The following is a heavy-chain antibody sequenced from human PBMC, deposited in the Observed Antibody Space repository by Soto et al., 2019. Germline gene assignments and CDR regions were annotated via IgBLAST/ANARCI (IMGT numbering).Heavy chain of an antibody. CDR2: IWLDGSNK. V-gene: IGHV3-33*01. J-gene: IGHJ4*02. D-gene: IGHD3-22*01. CDR1: GFPFRSYD. CDR3: ARKSDSLLEY. Sequence: QVQLVESGGGVVQPGRSLRLSCATSGFPFRSYDMHWVRQAPGKGLEWVAVIWLDGSNKYYADSVRGRFTISRDNSNHTVYLEMNSLRAEDSAVYYCARKSDSLLEYWGQGLLVTVST.